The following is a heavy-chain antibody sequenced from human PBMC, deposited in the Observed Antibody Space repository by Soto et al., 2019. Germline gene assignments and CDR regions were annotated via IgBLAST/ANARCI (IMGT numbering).Heavy chain of an antibody. J-gene: IGHJ3*02. D-gene: IGHD3-10*01. Sequence: EVQLLESGGGLVQPGGSLRLSCAASEFTFSSYAMTWVRQAPGKGLEWVSVISSGSGKIYYADSVKGRFTISRDNSKNTLYLQMNRLRAEDTALYYCAKDRSSGTPDAFDIWGQGTMVTVSS. CDR2: ISSGSGKI. CDR3: AKDRSSGTPDAFDI. V-gene: IGHV3-23*01. CDR1: EFTFSSYA.